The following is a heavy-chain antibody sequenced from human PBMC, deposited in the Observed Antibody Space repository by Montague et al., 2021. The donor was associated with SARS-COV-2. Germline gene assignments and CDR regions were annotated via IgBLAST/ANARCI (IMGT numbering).Heavy chain of an antibody. J-gene: IGHJ5*02. Sequence: SETLSLTCAVYVGSVSGYYWSWIRQPPGKELEWIGEINHSGSTNYNPSLKSRVTISVDTSKNQFSLKLSSVTAADTAVYYCASLTLGYCSSTSCYSDWFDPWGQGTLVTVSS. D-gene: IGHD2-2*02. CDR2: INHSGST. V-gene: IGHV4-34*01. CDR1: VGSVSGYY. CDR3: ASLTLGYCSSTSCYSDWFDP.